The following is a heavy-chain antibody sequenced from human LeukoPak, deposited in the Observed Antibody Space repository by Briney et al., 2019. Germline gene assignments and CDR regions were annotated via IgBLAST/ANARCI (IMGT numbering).Heavy chain of an antibody. Sequence: TSETLSLTCTVSGGSISSSSYYWGWIRQPPGKGLEWIGSIYYSGSTYYSPSLKSRVTISVDMSKNQFSLELSFVTAADTAVYYCARGPASGSNFAWFDPWGQGTLVTVSS. V-gene: IGHV4-39*07. CDR1: GGSISSSSYY. J-gene: IGHJ5*02. CDR3: ARGPASGSNFAWFDP. D-gene: IGHD3-10*01. CDR2: IYYSGST.